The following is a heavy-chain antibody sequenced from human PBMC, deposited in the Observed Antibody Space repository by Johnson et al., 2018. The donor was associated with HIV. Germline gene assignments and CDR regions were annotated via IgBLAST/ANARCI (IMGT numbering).Heavy chain of an antibody. CDR3: AKDWDDSYGPDALDI. V-gene: IGHV3-66*01. Sequence: VQLVESGGGLVHPGGSLRLSCAASGFTVSSNYITWVRQAPGKGLEWVSVIHCGGSTYYADSVEGRFTISRDNSKNTVLLQMNSLRVEDTAVYYCAKDWDDSYGPDALDIWGQGTMVTVSS. D-gene: IGHD5-18*01. J-gene: IGHJ3*02. CDR1: GFTVSSNY. CDR2: IHCGGST.